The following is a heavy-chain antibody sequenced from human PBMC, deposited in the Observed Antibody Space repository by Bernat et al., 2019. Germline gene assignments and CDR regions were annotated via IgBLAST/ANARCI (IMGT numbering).Heavy chain of an antibody. CDR2: IRSKAYGGTT. CDR1: GFTFGDYA. Sequence: EVQLVESGGGLVQPGRSLRLSCTASGFTFGDYAMSWVRQAPGKGLEWVGFIRSKAYGGTTEYAASVKGRFTISRDDSKSIAYLQMNSLKTEDTAVYYCTRDRGYCSSTSCYASGLYYYYYYMDVWGKGTTVTVSS. D-gene: IGHD2-2*01. CDR3: TRDRGYCSSTSCYASGLYYYYYYMDV. V-gene: IGHV3-49*04. J-gene: IGHJ6*03.